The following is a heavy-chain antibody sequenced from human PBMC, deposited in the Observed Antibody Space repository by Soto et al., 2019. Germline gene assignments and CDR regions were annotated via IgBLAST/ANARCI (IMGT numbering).Heavy chain of an antibody. V-gene: IGHV3-23*01. Sequence: EAQLLESGGGLVQPGGSLRLSCAAYGFIFSNYGMSWVRQAPGKGLVWVSSISGSGDRTHNADSVRGRFTISRDDSRNTLNLQMNSLRAEDTAIYFCATTKGYIDPFDLWGQGTLVTVSS. CDR1: GFIFSNYG. D-gene: IGHD5-12*01. CDR2: ISGSGDRT. J-gene: IGHJ4*02. CDR3: ATTKGYIDPFDL.